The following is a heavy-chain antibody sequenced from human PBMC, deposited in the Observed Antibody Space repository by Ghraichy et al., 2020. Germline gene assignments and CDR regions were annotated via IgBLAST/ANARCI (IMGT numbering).Heavy chain of an antibody. CDR2: IYYSGST. D-gene: IGHD4-17*01. J-gene: IGHJ2*01. CDR1: GGSIRSSSYY. CDR3: ASSVTSYWYFDL. Sequence: SETLSLTCTVSGGSIRSSSYYWGWIRQPPGKGLEWIGSIYYSGSTYYNPSLKSRVTISVDTSKNQFSLKLSSVTAADTAVYYCASSVTSYWYFDLWGRGTLVTVSS. V-gene: IGHV4-39*01.